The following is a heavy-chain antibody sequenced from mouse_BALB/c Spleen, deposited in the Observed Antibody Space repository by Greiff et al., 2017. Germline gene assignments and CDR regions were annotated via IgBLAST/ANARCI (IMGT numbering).Heavy chain of an antibody. Sequence: QVQLQQSGAELAKPGASVKMSCKASGYTFTSYWMHWVKQRPGQGLEWIGYINPSTGYTEYNQKFKDKATLTADKSSSTAYMQLSSLTSEDSAVYYCARGLYGSSYAMDYWGQGTSVTVSS. V-gene: IGHV1-7*01. J-gene: IGHJ4*01. CDR3: ARGLYGSSYAMDY. D-gene: IGHD1-1*01. CDR1: GYTFTSYW. CDR2: INPSTGYT.